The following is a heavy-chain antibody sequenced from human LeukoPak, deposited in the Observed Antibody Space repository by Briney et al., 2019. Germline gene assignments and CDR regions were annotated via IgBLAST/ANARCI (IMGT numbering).Heavy chain of an antibody. V-gene: IGHV1-2*02. CDR3: ARGEEYSSSRRLYYYYMDV. CDR1: GYTFTDYY. J-gene: IGHJ6*03. Sequence: GASVKVSCKASGYTFTDYYMHWVRQAPGQGLEWMGWINPNTDGTSYAQKFQGRVTLTRDTSISTAYMKLSRLRSDDTAVYYCARGEEYSSSRRLYYYYMDVWGKGTTVTASS. CDR2: INPNTDGT. D-gene: IGHD6-6*01.